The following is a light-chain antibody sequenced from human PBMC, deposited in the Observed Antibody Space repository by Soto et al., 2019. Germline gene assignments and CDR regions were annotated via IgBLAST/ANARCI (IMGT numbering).Light chain of an antibody. CDR1: QSISNW. CDR3: QLYYRHPWT. CDR2: HAS. J-gene: IGKJ1*01. V-gene: IGKV1-5*01. Sequence: DIQMTQSPSTLPASVGDRVTITCRASQSISNWLAWYQQKPGTAPKVLIYHASNWQSGVPSRFSGSGSGTDFTLISSFVHSEDSVSYYRQLYYRHPWTFGQGTKLEIK.